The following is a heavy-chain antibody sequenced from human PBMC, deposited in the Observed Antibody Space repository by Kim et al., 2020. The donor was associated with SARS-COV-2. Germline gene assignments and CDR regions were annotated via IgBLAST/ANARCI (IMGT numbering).Heavy chain of an antibody. D-gene: IGHD6-19*01. V-gene: IGHV3-33*01. CDR1: GFTFSSYG. CDR3: ARDTAIAVDGDGYYYYYG. J-gene: IGHJ6*01. CDR2: ICDDGSNK. Sequence: GGSLRLSCAASGFTFSSYGMHWVRQAPGKGLEWVAAICDDGSNKYYADSVKGRFTISRDNSKNTLYLQMNSLRAEDTAVYYCARDTAIAVDGDGYYYYYG.